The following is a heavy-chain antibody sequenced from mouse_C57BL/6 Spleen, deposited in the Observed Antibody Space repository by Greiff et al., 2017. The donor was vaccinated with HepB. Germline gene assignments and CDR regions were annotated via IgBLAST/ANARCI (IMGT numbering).Heavy chain of an antibody. D-gene: IGHD1-1*01. CDR2: IYPGDGDT. CDR3: ASSIYYYGSSFWYFDV. V-gene: IGHV1-82*01. CDR1: GYAFSSSW. J-gene: IGHJ1*03. Sequence: VQLQQSGPELVKPGASVKISCKASGYAFSSSWMNWVKQRPGKGLEWIGRIYPGDGDTNYNGKFKGKATLTADKSSSTAYMQLSSLTSEDSAVYFCASSIYYYGSSFWYFDVWGTGTTVTVSS.